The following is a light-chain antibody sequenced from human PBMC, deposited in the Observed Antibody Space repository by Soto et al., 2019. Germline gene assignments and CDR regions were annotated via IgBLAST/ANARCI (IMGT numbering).Light chain of an antibody. CDR2: EVN. Sequence: QSALTQPASVSGSHGQSITISCTGTSSDVGGYNYVSWYQQHPGKAPKLIIYEVNNRPSGVSNRFSGSKSGSTASLTISGLQAEDEADYYCTSFAGLNNFVIFGGGTKLTVL. CDR1: SSDVGGYNY. CDR3: TSFAGLNNFVI. V-gene: IGLV2-14*01. J-gene: IGLJ2*01.